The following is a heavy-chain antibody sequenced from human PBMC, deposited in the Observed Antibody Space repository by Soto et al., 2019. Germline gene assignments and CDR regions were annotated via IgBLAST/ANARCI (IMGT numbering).Heavy chain of an antibody. CDR3: ARDDSGFSGSHYIDYFNY. J-gene: IGHJ4*02. V-gene: IGHV1-2*02. CDR1: GYTFTGYY. Sequence: ASVKVSCKASGYTFTGYYMHWVRQAPGQGLEWMGWINPDNGDTNYSEQFQGRVTFTRDTSASTAYMQLSSLTSEDTAVYYCARDDSGFSGSHYIDYFNYWGQGALVTVSS. D-gene: IGHD1-26*01. CDR2: INPDNGDT.